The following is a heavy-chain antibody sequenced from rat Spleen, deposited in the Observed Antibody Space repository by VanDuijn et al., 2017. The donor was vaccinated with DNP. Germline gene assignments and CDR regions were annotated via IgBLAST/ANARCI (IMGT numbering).Heavy chain of an antibody. CDR3: ARGSTSIYWYFDF. D-gene: IGHD3-1*01. V-gene: IGHV1-43*01. Sequence: QVQLQQSGAELAKPGSSVKISCKASAYTFTSYYISWIKQTTGQGLEYIGYIHTGSGSTNYDEKFKGKATLTVDKSSITAFMQLSSLTPDDSAVYYCARGSTSIYWYFDFWGPGTMVTVSS. CDR1: AYTFTSYY. CDR2: IHTGSGST. J-gene: IGHJ1*01.